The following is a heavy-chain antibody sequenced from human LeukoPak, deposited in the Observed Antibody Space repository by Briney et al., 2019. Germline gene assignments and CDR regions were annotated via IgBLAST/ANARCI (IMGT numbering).Heavy chain of an antibody. CDR3: ARDLVPDTDEFDY. Sequence: GGSLRLSCAASGFTFSSYSMNWVRQAPGKGLEWVSYISSSSSTIYYADSVKGRFTISRDNAKNSLYLQMNSLRAEDTAVYYCARDLVPDTDEFDYWGQGTVVTVSS. CDR1: GFTFSSYS. J-gene: IGHJ4*02. D-gene: IGHD5-18*01. V-gene: IGHV3-48*01. CDR2: ISSSSSTI.